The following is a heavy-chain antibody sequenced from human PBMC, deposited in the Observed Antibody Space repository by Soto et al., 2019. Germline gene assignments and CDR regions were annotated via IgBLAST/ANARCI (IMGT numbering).Heavy chain of an antibody. D-gene: IGHD2-15*01. Sequence: QVQRVQSGAEVKKPGASVKVSCKASGYTFTSYGISWVRQAPGQGLEWMGWISAYNGNTNYAQKLQGRVTMTTDTSKSTAYMELRSLRSDDTAVYYCARDQGELLRKTVPPFDPWGQGTLVTVSS. J-gene: IGHJ5*02. V-gene: IGHV1-18*01. CDR1: GYTFTSYG. CDR2: ISAYNGNT. CDR3: ARDQGELLRKTVPPFDP.